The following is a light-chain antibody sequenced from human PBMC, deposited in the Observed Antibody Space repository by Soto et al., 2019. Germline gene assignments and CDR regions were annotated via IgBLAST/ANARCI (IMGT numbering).Light chain of an antibody. CDR3: QQRSNWPRSYT. CDR1: QSVSSY. CDR2: DAS. Sequence: ESVLTQSPATLSLSPGERATLSCRASQSVSSYLAWYQQKPGQAPRLLIYDASNRATGIPARFSGSGSGTDFTLTISSLVPEDFAVYYCQQRSNWPRSYTFGQGTKLEIK. V-gene: IGKV3-11*01. J-gene: IGKJ2*01.